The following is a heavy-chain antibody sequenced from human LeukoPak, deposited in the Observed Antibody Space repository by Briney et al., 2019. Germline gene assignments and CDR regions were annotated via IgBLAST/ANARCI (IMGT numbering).Heavy chain of an antibody. CDR3: AAPPRAGYQLPPPLDY. V-gene: IGHV3-23*01. J-gene: IGHJ4*02. D-gene: IGHD2-2*01. Sequence: GGSLRLSCAASGFTFSSYAMSWVRQAPGKGLEWVSAISGSGGSTYYADSVKGRFTISRDNSKNTLYLQMNSLRAEDTAVYYCAAPPRAGYQLPPPLDYWGQGTLVTVSS. CDR1: GFTFSSYA. CDR2: ISGSGGST.